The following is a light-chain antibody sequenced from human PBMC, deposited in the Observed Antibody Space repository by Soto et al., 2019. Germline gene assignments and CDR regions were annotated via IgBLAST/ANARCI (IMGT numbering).Light chain of an antibody. V-gene: IGKV3-11*01. CDR3: QQRSNWPPIT. CDR1: QSVSSN. CDR2: DVS. J-gene: IGKJ5*01. Sequence: EIVLTQSPATQTLSPGERATLSCRASQSVSSNLAWYQQKPGQAPRLLIYDVSNRATGIPARFSGSGSGTDFTLTISSLEPEDFAVYYCQQRSNWPPITFGQGRLLEVK.